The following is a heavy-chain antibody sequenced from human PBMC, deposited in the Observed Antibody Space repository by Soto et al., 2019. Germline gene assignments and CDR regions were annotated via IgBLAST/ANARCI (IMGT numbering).Heavy chain of an antibody. CDR1: GLTFSSYG. CDR3: AKSGGRACSGGSCYPRSYYYGMDV. V-gene: IGHV3-30*18. CDR2: ISYDGSNK. J-gene: IGHJ6*02. Sequence: GGSLRLSCAASGLTFSSYGMHWVRQAPGKGLEWVAVISYDGSNKYYADSVKGRFTISRDNSKNTLYLQMNSLRAEDTAVYYCAKSGGRACSGGSCYPRSYYYGMDVWGQGTTVTVSS. D-gene: IGHD2-15*01.